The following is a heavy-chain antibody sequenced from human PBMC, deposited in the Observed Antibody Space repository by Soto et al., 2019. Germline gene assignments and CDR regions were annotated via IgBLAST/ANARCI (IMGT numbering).Heavy chain of an antibody. J-gene: IGHJ4*02. Sequence: SETLSLTCPVSGGSISSYCWTWIRQPPGEGLEWIGSIYYSGSTNYNPSLKSRVTISVDTSKNQFSLKLSSVTAADTAVYYCARRTTTVTTQIDYWGQGTLVTVSS. CDR2: IYYSGST. D-gene: IGHD4-17*01. CDR1: GGSISSYC. CDR3: ARRTTTVTTQIDY. V-gene: IGHV4-59*08.